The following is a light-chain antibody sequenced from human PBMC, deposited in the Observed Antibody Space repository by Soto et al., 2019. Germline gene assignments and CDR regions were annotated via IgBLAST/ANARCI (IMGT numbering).Light chain of an antibody. Sequence: QSALAQPTSVSGSPGQSITISCTGNSNDIGAYNYVSWYQQHPGKAPKLMIYEVSNRPSGVSNRFSGYKSGNTASLTISGLQAEDEADYYCSSYTSSSTLDYVFGTGTKVTVL. CDR2: EVS. J-gene: IGLJ1*01. V-gene: IGLV2-14*01. CDR1: SNDIGAYNY. CDR3: SSYTSSSTLDYV.